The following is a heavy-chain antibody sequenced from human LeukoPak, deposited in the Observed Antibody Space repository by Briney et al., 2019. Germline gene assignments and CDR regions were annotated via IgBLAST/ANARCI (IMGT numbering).Heavy chain of an antibody. V-gene: IGHV3-30*02. CDR3: ARDRDVGATSAVDAFDI. J-gene: IGHJ3*02. CDR1: GFIFTDYG. D-gene: IGHD1-26*01. CDR2: IRYDGSDK. Sequence: GGSLRLSCAASGFIFTDYGMHWVRQAPGKGLEWLTFIRYDGSDKYYADSVKGRFTISRDNAKNSLYLQMNSLRAEDTAVYYCARDRDVGATSAVDAFDIWGQGTMVTVSS.